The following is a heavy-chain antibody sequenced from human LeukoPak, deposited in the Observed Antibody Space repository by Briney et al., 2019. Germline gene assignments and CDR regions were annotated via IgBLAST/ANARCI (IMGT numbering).Heavy chain of an antibody. CDR1: GGSFSGYY. CDR3: ARGLDGDFVGMDY. V-gene: IGHV4-34*01. CDR2: INHSGST. D-gene: IGHD4-17*01. J-gene: IGHJ4*02. Sequence: SETLSLTCAVYGGSFSGYYWSWIREPPGKGLEWIGEINHSGSTNYNPSLKSRVTISVDTSKNQFSLKLSSVTAADTAVYYCARGLDGDFVGMDYWDKGTLVTVSS.